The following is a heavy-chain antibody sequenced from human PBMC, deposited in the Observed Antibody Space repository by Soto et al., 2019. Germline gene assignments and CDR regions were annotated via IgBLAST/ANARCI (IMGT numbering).Heavy chain of an antibody. CDR3: ARTDYSNYEGTSYYYYMDV. Sequence: GGSLRLSCAASGFTFSSYGMHWVRQAPGKGLEWVAVIWYDGSNKYYADSVKGRFTISRDNSKNTLYLQMNSLRAEDTAVYYCARTDYSNYEGTSYYYYMDVWGKGTTVTVSS. V-gene: IGHV3-33*01. D-gene: IGHD4-4*01. J-gene: IGHJ6*03. CDR1: GFTFSSYG. CDR2: IWYDGSNK.